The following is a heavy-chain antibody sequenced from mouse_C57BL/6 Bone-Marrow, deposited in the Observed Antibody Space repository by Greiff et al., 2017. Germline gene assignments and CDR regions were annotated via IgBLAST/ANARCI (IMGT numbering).Heavy chain of an antibody. J-gene: IGHJ3*01. CDR1: GYTFTSYG. V-gene: IGHV1-81*01. D-gene: IGHD1-1*01. Sequence: VQLQQSGAELARPGASVKLSCKASGYTFTSYGISWVKQRTGQGLEWIGEIYPRSGNTYYNEKFKGKATLTADKSSSTAYMELRSLTSEDSAVXFCARSYYYGSSFWFAYWGQGTLVTVSA. CDR2: IYPRSGNT. CDR3: ARSYYYGSSFWFAY.